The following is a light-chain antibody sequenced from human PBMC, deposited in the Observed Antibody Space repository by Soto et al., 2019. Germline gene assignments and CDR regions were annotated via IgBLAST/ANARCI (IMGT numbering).Light chain of an antibody. CDR1: RSVSSY. J-gene: IGKJ5*01. CDR2: DAS. Sequence: IVLTQAPATLSLSPGESATLSCRATRSVSSYLAWYQQKPGQAPRLLMYDASSRSTDIPARFSGSGSGTDFTLTISSLEPEDFAIYYCQQRSNWPITFGQGTRLEIK. CDR3: QQRSNWPIT. V-gene: IGKV3-11*01.